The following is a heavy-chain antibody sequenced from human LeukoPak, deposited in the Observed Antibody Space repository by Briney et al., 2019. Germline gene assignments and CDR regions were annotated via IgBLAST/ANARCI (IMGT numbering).Heavy chain of an antibody. Sequence: GGSLRLSCAASGFTFSSYSMNWVRQAPGKGLEWVSSISSSSSYIYYADSVKGRFTISRDNAKNSLYLQMNSLRAEDTAVYYCARGRGYSYGYPIAYWGQGTLVTVSS. CDR3: ARGRGYSYGYPIAY. CDR2: ISSSSSYI. D-gene: IGHD5-18*01. J-gene: IGHJ4*02. CDR1: GFTFSSYS. V-gene: IGHV3-21*01.